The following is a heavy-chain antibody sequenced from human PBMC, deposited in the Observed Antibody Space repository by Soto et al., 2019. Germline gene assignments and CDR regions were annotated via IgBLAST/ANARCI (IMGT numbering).Heavy chain of an antibody. CDR3: ARVRQRVGYFSNYMDV. D-gene: IGHD6-6*01. J-gene: IGHJ6*03. V-gene: IGHV1-18*01. Sequence: QVQLLQSGAEVKKPGASVKVSCKASGYTFTNYGITWVRQAPGQGLEWMGWISAYNGNTHYTQRLQGRVTMTTDTSTSTAYMELRGLRSDDTAVYYCARVRQRVGYFSNYMDVWGKGTTVTVSS. CDR2: ISAYNGNT. CDR1: GYTFTNYG.